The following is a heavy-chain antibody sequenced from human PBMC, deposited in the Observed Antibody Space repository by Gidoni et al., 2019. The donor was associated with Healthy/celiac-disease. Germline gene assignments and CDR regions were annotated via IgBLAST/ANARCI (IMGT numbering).Heavy chain of an antibody. Sequence: VQLVESGGGVCQPGRYRRLSVSASGFTCSSYGMPWVRQAPGKGMGWVAVIWYDGSNKYYADSVKGRFTISRDNSKNTLYLQMNSLRAEDTAVYYCARDSGWDYWGQGTLVTVSS. J-gene: IGHJ4*02. CDR2: IWYDGSNK. V-gene: IGHV3-33*01. D-gene: IGHD6-19*01. CDR3: ARDSGWDY. CDR1: GFTCSSYG.